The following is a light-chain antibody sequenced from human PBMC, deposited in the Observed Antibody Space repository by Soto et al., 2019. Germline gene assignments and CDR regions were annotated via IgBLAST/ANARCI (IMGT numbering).Light chain of an antibody. CDR2: WAS. CDR1: QSVFYRSINKNY. Sequence: DIVMTQSPESLAVSLGERGTINCRSSQSVFYRSINKNYLAWYQQKPGQPPKLLIYWASTREPGVPDRFSGSVSGTNFTLTISSLQAGDVAVYYCQQYYSTPLNFGGGTKVDIK. CDR3: QQYYSTPLN. V-gene: IGKV4-1*01. J-gene: IGKJ4*01.